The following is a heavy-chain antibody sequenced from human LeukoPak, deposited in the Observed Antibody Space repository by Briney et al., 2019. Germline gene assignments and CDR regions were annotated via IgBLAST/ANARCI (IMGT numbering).Heavy chain of an antibody. CDR3: ATWPGTYYYGSYWFDP. J-gene: IGHJ5*02. CDR1: GHTLTELS. D-gene: IGHD3-10*01. Sequence: ASVKVSCTVSGHTLTELSMHWVRQAPGKGLEWMGGFDPEDGETIYAQKFQGRVTMTEDTSTDTAYMELSSLRSEDTAVYYCATWPGTYYYGSYWFDPWGQGTLVTVSS. CDR2: FDPEDGET. V-gene: IGHV1-24*01.